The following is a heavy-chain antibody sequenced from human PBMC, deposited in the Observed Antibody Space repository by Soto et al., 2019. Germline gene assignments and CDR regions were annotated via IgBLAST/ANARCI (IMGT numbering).Heavy chain of an antibody. Sequence: QITLKESGPTLVKPTQTLTLTCAFSGFSLNTRGVGVGWIRQPPGKALEWLALIYWDNDKRYSQSLKSRITITKDAPKNLVVLMMTDIDPVDTAPYYCAHNNYYGAGSVYWGQGTLITVSS. CDR1: GFSLNTRGVG. CDR2: IYWDNDK. CDR3: AHNNYYGAGSVY. V-gene: IGHV2-5*02. J-gene: IGHJ4*02. D-gene: IGHD3-10*01.